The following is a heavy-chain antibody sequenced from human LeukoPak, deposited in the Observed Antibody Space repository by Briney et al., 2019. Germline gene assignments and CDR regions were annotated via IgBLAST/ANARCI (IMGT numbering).Heavy chain of an antibody. Sequence: GGSLRLSCAASGFTFRNYEMNWVRQAPGKGLEWVSAVRGSGGSTYYADSVKGRFTISRDNSKNTLYLQMNSLRAEDTAVYYCAKRGTEYYFDYWGQGTLVTVSS. CDR2: VRGSGGST. CDR1: GFTFRNYE. D-gene: IGHD1-14*01. V-gene: IGHV3-23*01. CDR3: AKRGTEYYFDY. J-gene: IGHJ4*02.